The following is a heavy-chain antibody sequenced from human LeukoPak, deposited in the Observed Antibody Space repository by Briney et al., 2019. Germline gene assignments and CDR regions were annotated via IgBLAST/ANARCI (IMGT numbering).Heavy chain of an antibody. V-gene: IGHV1-69*01. Sequence: SVKVSCKASGGTFSSYAISWVRQAPGQGLEWMGGIIPIFGTANYAQKFHGRVTITADESTSTVYMELSSLRSEDTAVYYCARDRLLTWEPLDYWGQGTLVTVSS. CDR1: GGTFSSYA. CDR3: ARDRLLTWEPLDY. CDR2: IIPIFGTA. J-gene: IGHJ4*02. D-gene: IGHD1-26*01.